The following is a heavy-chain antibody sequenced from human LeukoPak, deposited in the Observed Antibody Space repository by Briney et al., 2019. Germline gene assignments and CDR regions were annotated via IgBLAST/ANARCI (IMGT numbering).Heavy chain of an antibody. CDR2: FDPEDGET. CDR3: ATAPWDYSGGSCDRYYFDY. CDR1: GYTLTELS. D-gene: IGHD2-15*01. V-gene: IGHV1-24*01. J-gene: IGHJ4*02. Sequence: ASVKVSCKVSGYTLTELSMHWVRQAPGKGLEWMGGFDPEDGETIYAQKFQGRVTMTEDTSTDTAYMELSSLRSEDTAVYYCATAPWDYSGGSCDRYYFDYWGQGTLVTVSS.